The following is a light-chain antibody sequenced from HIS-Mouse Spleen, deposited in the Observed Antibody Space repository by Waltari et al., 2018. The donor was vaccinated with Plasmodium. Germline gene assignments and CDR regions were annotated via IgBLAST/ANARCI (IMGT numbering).Light chain of an antibody. J-gene: IGLJ3*02. CDR2: DVS. CDR1: SSYVGGYTL. CDR3: CSYAGSYTWV. Sequence: QSALTQPRSVSGSPGPSVTISCTGTSSYVGGYTLDSWYQQHPGKAPKPMIYDVSKRPSGVPDRFSGSKSGNTASLTISGLQAEDEADYYCCSYAGSYTWVFGGGTKLTVL. V-gene: IGLV2-11*01.